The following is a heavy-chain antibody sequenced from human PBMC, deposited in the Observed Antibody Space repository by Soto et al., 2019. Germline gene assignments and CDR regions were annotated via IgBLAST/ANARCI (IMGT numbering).Heavy chain of an antibody. CDR2: IIPIFGTA. J-gene: IGHJ6*02. CDR1: GGTFSSYA. D-gene: IGHD5-12*01. CDR3: ARGMATTNQRHPDYYYYYGMDV. V-gene: IGHV1-69*13. Sequence: SVKVSCKASGGTFSSYAISWVRQAPGQGLEWMGGIIPIFGTANYAQKFQGRVTITADESTSTAYMELSSLRSEDTAVYYCARGMATTNQRHPDYYYYYGMDVWGQGTTVTVSS.